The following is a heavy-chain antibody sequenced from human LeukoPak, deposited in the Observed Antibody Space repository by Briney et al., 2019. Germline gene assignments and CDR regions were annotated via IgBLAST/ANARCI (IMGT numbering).Heavy chain of an antibody. CDR2: MNPNSGNT. V-gene: IGHV1-8*01. J-gene: IGHJ6*02. D-gene: IGHD2-2*01. Sequence: ASVKVSCKASGYTFTSYDINWVRQATGQGLEWMGWMNPNSGNTGYAQKFQGRVTMTRNTSISTAYMELSGLRSEDTAVYYCARVVVVPAAMGYYYGMDVWGQGTTVTVSS. CDR3: ARVVVVPAAMGYYYGMDV. CDR1: GYTFTSYD.